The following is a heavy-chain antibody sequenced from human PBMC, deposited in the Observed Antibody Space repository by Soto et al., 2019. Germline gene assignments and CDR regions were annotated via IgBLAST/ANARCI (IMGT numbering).Heavy chain of an antibody. CDR2: IVVGSGNT. J-gene: IGHJ3*02. V-gene: IGHV1-58*02. D-gene: IGHD3-10*01. CDR1: GFTFTSSA. Sequence: ASVKVSCKASGFTFTSSAMQWVRQARGQRLEWIGWIVVGSGNTNYAQKFQERVTITRDMSTSTAYMELSSLRSEDLAVYYFAAGGSGKSDAFDIWSQRTMVPVSS. CDR3: AAGGSGKSDAFDI.